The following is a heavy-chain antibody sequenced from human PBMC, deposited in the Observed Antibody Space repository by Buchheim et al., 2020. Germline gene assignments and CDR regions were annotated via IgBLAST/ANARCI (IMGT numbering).Heavy chain of an antibody. D-gene: IGHD3-22*01. J-gene: IGHJ4*02. CDR2: ITQDGSEK. CDR1: GFTFSSYW. Sequence: EVQLVESGGGLVQPGGSLRLSCAASGFTFSSYWMSWVRQAPGKGLEWVADITQDGSEKYYVDSVKGRFTISRDNAKNSLYLQMNSLRAEDTAVYYCARACTYYYDSSGYFVDYWGQGTL. V-gene: IGHV3-7*01. CDR3: ARACTYYYDSSGYFVDY.